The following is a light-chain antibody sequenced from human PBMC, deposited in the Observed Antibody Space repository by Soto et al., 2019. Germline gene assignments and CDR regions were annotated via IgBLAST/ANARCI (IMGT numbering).Light chain of an antibody. CDR2: EVS. V-gene: IGLV2-14*01. J-gene: IGLJ1*01. CDR1: SSDVGGYNY. Sequence: QSVLTQPASVSGSPGQSITISCTGTSSDVGGYNYVSWYQQHPGKAPKIMIYEVSNRPSGVSNRFSGSKSGNTASLTISGLQAEDEADYYCSSYTSSSTPYVFGTGTKLTVL. CDR3: SSYTSSSTPYV.